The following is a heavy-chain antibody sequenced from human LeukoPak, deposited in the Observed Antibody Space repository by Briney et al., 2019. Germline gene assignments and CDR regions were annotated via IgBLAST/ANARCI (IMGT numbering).Heavy chain of an antibody. CDR2: INPNSGGT. CDR1: GYTFTGYY. J-gene: IGHJ4*02. CDR3: ARGITIFGAPLYYFDY. V-gene: IGHV1-2*06. D-gene: IGHD3-3*01. Sequence: ASVTVSCKASGYTFTGYYMHWVRQAPGQGLEWMGRINPNSGGTNYAQKFQGRVTMTRDTSISTAYMELSRLRSDDTAVYYCARGITIFGAPLYYFDYWGQGTLVAVSS.